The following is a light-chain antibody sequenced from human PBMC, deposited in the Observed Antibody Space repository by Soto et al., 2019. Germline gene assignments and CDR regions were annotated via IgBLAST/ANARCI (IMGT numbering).Light chain of an antibody. CDR3: AAWDDSLRGLE. CDR2: NNS. Sequence: QAVVTQPPSASGTPGQMVTISCSGSSSNIGSNTVNWYQQLPGMAPKLLIYNNSQRPSGVPDRFSGSKSGTSAPLAISGLQSEDEADYYCAAWDDSLRGLEFGGGTKLTVL. V-gene: IGLV1-44*01. J-gene: IGLJ2*01. CDR1: SSNIGSNT.